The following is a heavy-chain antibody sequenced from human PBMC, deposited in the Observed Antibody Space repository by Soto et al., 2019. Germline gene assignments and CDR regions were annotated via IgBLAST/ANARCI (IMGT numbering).Heavy chain of an antibody. CDR1: GGSISSSSYY. CDR3: ARDRDVVVVAATPWFDP. Sequence: SETLSLTCTVSGGSISSSSYYWGWIRQPPGKGLEWIGSIYYSGSTYYNPSLKSRVTISVDTSKNQFSLKLSSVTAADTAVYYCARDRDVVVVAATPWFDPWGQGTLVTVSS. CDR2: IYYSGST. J-gene: IGHJ5*02. D-gene: IGHD2-15*01. V-gene: IGHV4-39*07.